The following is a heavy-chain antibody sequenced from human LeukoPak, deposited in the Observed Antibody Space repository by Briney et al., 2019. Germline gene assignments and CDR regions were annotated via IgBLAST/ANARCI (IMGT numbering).Heavy chain of an antibody. CDR3: ARSYSSSWYVY. Sequence: HPGGSLRLSCAASVFSFSSDWMSWVRQAPWKGLEWVANIKQDGSEKYYVDSVKGRFTISRDNAKNSLYLQMNSLRAEDTAVYYCARSYSSSWYVYWGQGTLVTVSS. CDR1: VFSFSSDW. J-gene: IGHJ4*02. CDR2: IKQDGSEK. V-gene: IGHV3-7*01. D-gene: IGHD6-13*01.